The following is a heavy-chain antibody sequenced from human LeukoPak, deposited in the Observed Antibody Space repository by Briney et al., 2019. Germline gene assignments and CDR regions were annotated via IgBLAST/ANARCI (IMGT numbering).Heavy chain of an antibody. CDR1: GLNFRKSW. J-gene: IGHJ4*02. D-gene: IGHD7-27*01. CDR3: TNWGDTWGLDF. Sequence: GGSLRLSCAASGLNFRKSWMTWVRQAPGRGLEWVANIKDDGSEKYYVDSVKGRFTISRDNAKNSLYLQMNSLSAEDTAVYFCTNWGDTWGLDFWGQGILVTVSS. V-gene: IGHV3-7*01. CDR2: IKDDGSEK.